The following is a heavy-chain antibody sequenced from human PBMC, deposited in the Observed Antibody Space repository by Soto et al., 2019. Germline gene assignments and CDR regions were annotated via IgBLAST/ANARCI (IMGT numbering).Heavy chain of an antibody. CDR1: GFTFSSYA. V-gene: IGHV3-30-3*01. CDR2: ISYDGSNK. Sequence: GSLRLSCAASGFTFSSYAMHWVRQAPGKGLEWVAVISYDGSNKYYADSVKGRFTISRDNSKNTLYLQMNSLRADDTAVYYCARARDSSSSGYYYYYGMDVWGQGTTVTVSS. J-gene: IGHJ6*02. D-gene: IGHD6-6*01. CDR3: ARARDSSSSGYYYYYGMDV.